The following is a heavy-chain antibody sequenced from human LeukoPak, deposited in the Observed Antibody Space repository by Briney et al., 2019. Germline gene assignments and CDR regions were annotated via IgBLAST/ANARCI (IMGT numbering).Heavy chain of an antibody. V-gene: IGHV1-3*01. CDR1: GYTFTSYA. CDR3: ARCRVATKIYGMDV. CDR2: INAGNGNT. Sequence: ASVKVSCKASGYTFTSYAMHWVRQAPGQMLEWMGWINAGNGNTKYSQKFQGRVTITRDTSASTAYMELSSLRSEDTAVYYCARCRVATKIYGMDVWGQGTTVTVSS. D-gene: IGHD5-12*01. J-gene: IGHJ6*02.